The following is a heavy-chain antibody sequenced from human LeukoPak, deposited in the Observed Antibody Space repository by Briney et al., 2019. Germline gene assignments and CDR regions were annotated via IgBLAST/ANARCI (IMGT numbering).Heavy chain of an antibody. J-gene: IGHJ6*03. CDR2: IKQDGSEK. V-gene: IGHV3-7*01. CDR3: ARDGGYSYGLWDYYYYYTDV. D-gene: IGHD5-18*01. CDR1: GFTFSSYW. Sequence: QSGGSLRLSCAASGFTFSSYWMSWVRQAPGKGLEWVANIKQDGSEKYYVDSVKGRFTISRDNTKNSLYLQMNSLRAEDTAVYYCARDGGYSYGLWDYYYYYTDVWGKGTTVTVSS.